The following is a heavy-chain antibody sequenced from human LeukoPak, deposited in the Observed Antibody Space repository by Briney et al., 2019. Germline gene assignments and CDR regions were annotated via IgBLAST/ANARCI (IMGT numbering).Heavy chain of an antibody. J-gene: IGHJ4*02. CDR3: ARGMDYDILAGPPDY. CDR2: ISYDVSNK. V-gene: IGHV3-30*04. Sequence: GRSLRLSCAASAFTFSRYAMHWVRQAADKGLEWVALISYDVSNKEFADSVKGRFTISRDNSKNSLYLQMNSLRGEDTAMYYCARGMDYDILAGPPDYWGQGTLVTVS. CDR1: AFTFSRYA. D-gene: IGHD3-9*01.